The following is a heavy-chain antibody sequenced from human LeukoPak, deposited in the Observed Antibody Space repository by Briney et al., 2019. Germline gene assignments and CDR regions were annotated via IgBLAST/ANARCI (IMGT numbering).Heavy chain of an antibody. V-gene: IGHV3-23*01. CDR2: ISGGSTSE. Sequence: GGSLRLSCAVSGFTFSNYAMTWVRQAPGKGLEWVSVISGGSTSEYYADSVRGRFTISRDNSKNSLFLQMNSLRAEDTAVYYCARDAYTYGMVFDYWGQGTLVTVSS. CDR1: GFTFSNYA. CDR3: ARDAYTYGMVFDY. D-gene: IGHD5-18*01. J-gene: IGHJ4*02.